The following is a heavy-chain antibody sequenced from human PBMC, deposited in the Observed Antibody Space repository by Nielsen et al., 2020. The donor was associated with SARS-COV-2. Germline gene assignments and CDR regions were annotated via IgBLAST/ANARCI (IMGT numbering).Heavy chain of an antibody. CDR1: GFTFSDYY. V-gene: IGHV3-11*03. J-gene: IGHJ4*02. CDR2: ISSSSSYT. CDR3: AGGYSSGSFGY. D-gene: IGHD6-19*01. Sequence: GESLKISCAASGFTFSDYYMSWIRQAPGKGLEWVSYISSSSSYTNYADSVKGRFTISRDNAKNSLYLQMNSLRAEDTAVYYCAGGYSSGSFGYWGQGTLVTVSS.